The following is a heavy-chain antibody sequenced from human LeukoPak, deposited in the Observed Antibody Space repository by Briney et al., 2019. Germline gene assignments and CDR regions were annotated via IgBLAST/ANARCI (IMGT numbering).Heavy chain of an antibody. CDR3: ARDAGIFSMDV. Sequence: GGSLRLSCAASGFSFSSYWMRWVRWAPGKGLEWVANINQDGSVKCYVDSVKGRFTISRDNAKNSLYLQMNSLRAEDTAVYYCARDAGIFSMDVWGKGTTVTGSS. D-gene: IGHD2-15*01. V-gene: IGHV3-7*01. CDR2: INQDGSVK. J-gene: IGHJ6*03. CDR1: GFSFSSYW.